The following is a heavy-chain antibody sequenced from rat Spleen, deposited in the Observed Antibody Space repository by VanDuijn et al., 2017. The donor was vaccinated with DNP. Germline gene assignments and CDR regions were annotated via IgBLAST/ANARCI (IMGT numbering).Heavy chain of an antibody. Sequence: QVQLKESGPGLVQPSQTLSLTCTVSGFSLTNNSVHWVRQPPGKGLEWVGAMWSGGTTDYNSGLKSRLSISRDTSKSQVFLKMNSLQTEDTAMYFCVRSDYNDDSHYYGYFDHWGQGVMVTVSS. CDR3: VRSDYNDDSHYYGYFDH. V-gene: IGHV2-1*01. J-gene: IGHJ2*01. CDR2: MWSGGTT. CDR1: GFSLTNNS. D-gene: IGHD1-12*02.